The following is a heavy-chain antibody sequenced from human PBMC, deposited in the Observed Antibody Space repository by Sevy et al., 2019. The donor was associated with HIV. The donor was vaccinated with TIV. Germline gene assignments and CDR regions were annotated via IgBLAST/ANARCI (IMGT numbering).Heavy chain of an antibody. CDR2: FDPEYDDQ. CDR3: ATLIVGTSYLRL. J-gene: IGHJ4*02. D-gene: IGHD1-26*01. CDR1: GYRLSELS. V-gene: IGHV1-24*01. Sequence: ASVKVSCNVSGYRLSELSTYWVRQTPAKGLEGMGGFDPEYDDQIYAQNFQGRVTMTEDTSTDTAYMELSSLTSEDTAVYYRATLIVGTSYLRLWGPGTLVTVSS.